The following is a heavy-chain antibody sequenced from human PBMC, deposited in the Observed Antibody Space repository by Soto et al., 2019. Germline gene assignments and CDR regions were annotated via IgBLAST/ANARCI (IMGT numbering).Heavy chain of an antibody. D-gene: IGHD6-13*01. J-gene: IGHJ6*02. Sequence: SVKVSCKASGGTFSSYAISWVRQAPGQGLEWMGGIIPIFGTANYAQKFQGRVTITADESTSTAYMELSSLRSEDTAVYYCARGSSSSWYYYYYYGMDVWGQGTTVTVSS. CDR2: IIPIFGTA. CDR3: ARGSSSSWYYYYYYGMDV. CDR1: GGTFSSYA. V-gene: IGHV1-69*13.